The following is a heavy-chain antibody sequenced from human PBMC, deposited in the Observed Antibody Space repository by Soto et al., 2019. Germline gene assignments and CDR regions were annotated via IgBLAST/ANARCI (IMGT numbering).Heavy chain of an antibody. Sequence: PGGSLRLSCAASGFTFSSYGMHWVRQAPGKGLEWVAVIWYDGSNKYYADSVKGRFTISRDNSKNTLYLQMNSLRAEDTAVYYCARDGQRHRPHYYFDYWGQGTLVTVSS. CDR1: GFTFSSYG. V-gene: IGHV3-33*01. CDR2: IWYDGSNK. D-gene: IGHD6-25*01. J-gene: IGHJ4*02. CDR3: ARDGQRHRPHYYFDY.